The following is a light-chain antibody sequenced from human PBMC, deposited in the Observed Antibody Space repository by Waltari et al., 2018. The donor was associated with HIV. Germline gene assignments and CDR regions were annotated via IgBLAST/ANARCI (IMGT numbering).Light chain of an antibody. CDR2: GNS. V-gene: IGLV1-40*01. CDR1: SSNLRAGYA. CDR3: QSYDSSLSGSV. Sequence: QSVLTQPPSVSGAQGQRVTIPCTGSSSNLRAGYAVPWYQQLPGTAPKLLIYGNSNRPSGVPDRVSGSKSGTSASLAITGLQAEDEADYYCQSYDSSLSGSVFGGGTKLTVL. J-gene: IGLJ2*01.